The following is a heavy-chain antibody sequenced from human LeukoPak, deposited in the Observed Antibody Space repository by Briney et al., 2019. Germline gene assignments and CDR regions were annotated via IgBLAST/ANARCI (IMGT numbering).Heavy chain of an antibody. V-gene: IGHV3-48*03. D-gene: IGHD4-17*01. CDR3: ARTLTTTYS. CDR2: ISYSGGDI. CDR1: GFTFSSHE. J-gene: IGHJ4*02. Sequence: GGSLRLSCRASGFTFSSHEMNWVRQAPGRGLEWLSYISYSGGDINYADSVKGRFTISRDNAKNSLYLQMNRLRVEDTAVEYCARTLTTTYSWGQGTLVTVSS.